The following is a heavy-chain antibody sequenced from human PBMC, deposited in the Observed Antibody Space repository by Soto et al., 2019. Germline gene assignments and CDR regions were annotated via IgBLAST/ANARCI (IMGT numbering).Heavy chain of an antibody. CDR3: AKDAIMVSSSFNYFDF. Sequence: GGSLRLSXVVSGFIPSSYAMSWVRQAPGKGLEWVSGISGSGGATSYADSVKGRFTISRDNSKNTLYLQMNSLSAEDTAIYYCAKDAIMVSSSFNYFDFWGQGALVTVSS. CDR1: GFIPSSYA. D-gene: IGHD6-13*01. CDR2: ISGSGGAT. J-gene: IGHJ4*02. V-gene: IGHV3-23*01.